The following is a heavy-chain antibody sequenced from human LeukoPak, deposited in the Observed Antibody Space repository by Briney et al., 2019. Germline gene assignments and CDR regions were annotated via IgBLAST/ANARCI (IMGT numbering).Heavy chain of an antibody. CDR2: IDPSDSYT. Sequence: GESLRISCKGSGYSFTSYWISWVRQMPGKGLEWMGRIDPSDSYTNYSPSFQGNVTISADKSISTPYLQWSSLKASDTAMYYCASQIYYGSGSSDYWGQGTLVTVSS. V-gene: IGHV5-10-1*01. CDR3: ASQIYYGSGSSDY. J-gene: IGHJ4*02. CDR1: GYSFTSYW. D-gene: IGHD3-10*01.